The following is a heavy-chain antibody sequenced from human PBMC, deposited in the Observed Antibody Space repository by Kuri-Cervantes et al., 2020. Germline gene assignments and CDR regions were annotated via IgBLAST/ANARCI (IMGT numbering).Heavy chain of an antibody. D-gene: IGHD6-19*01. CDR3: ARGTAVAGTIDY. V-gene: IGHV4-4*07. J-gene: IGHJ4*02. CDR1: GGSISSYY. Sequence: SETLSLTCTVSGGSISSYYWSWIRQPAGKGLEWIGRIYTSGSTNYNPSLKSRVTIPVDKSKNQFSLKLSSVTAADTAVYYCARGTAVAGTIDYWGQGTLVTVSS. CDR2: IYTSGST.